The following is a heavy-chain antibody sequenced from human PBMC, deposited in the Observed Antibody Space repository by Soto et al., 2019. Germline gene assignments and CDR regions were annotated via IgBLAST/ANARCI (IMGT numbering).Heavy chain of an antibody. J-gene: IGHJ6*02. D-gene: IGHD2-8*01. Sequence: ASVKVSCKASGYSFTDYPLHWGRQAPGQGLEWLGRINPKSGGTSTAQKFQGWVTMTTDTSISTASMELTRLTSDDTAIYYCARGDSTDCSNGVCSFFYNHDMDVWGQGTTVTVSS. V-gene: IGHV1-2*04. CDR2: INPKSGGT. CDR3: ARGDSTDCSNGVCSFFYNHDMDV. CDR1: GYSFTDYP.